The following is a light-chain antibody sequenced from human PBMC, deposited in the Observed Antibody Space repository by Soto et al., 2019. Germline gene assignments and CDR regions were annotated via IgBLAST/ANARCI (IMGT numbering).Light chain of an antibody. CDR2: GAS. CDR1: QGVSSSY. CDR3: QHYRTS. J-gene: IGKJ4*01. Sequence: EIVLTQSPGTLSLSPGKRATISCRASQGVSSSYLAWYQQKPGQPPRLLIYGASSRATGSPDRFSGSGSGTDFTVTITRLEPEDFAVYYCQHYRTSFGGGTKVEIK. V-gene: IGKV3-20*01.